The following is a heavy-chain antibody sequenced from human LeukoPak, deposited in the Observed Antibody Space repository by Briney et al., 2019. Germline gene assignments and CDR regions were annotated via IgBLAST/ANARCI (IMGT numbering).Heavy chain of an antibody. D-gene: IGHD3-3*01. Sequence: GGSLRLSCAASGFTFSSYSMNWVRQAPGKGLEWVSSISSSYIYYADSVKGRFTISRDNAKNSLYLQMNSLRAEDTAVYYCARVFDFWSGYHDYWGQGTLVTVSS. CDR1: GFTFSSYS. CDR2: ISSSYI. J-gene: IGHJ4*02. CDR3: ARVFDFWSGYHDY. V-gene: IGHV3-21*01.